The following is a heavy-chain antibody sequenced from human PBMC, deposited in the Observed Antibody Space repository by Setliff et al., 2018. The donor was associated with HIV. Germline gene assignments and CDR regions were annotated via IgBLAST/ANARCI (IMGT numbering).Heavy chain of an antibody. V-gene: IGHV4-39*07. Sequence: PSETLSLACTVSGGSISSSSYYWGWIRQPPGKGLEWIVSLSYSGSTYYNPSLKSRFTISVDTSKTQFSLNLSSVPAADTAVYYCARVKYNSGWLRPPHYFDNWGHGALVTVSS. CDR1: GGSISSSSYY. CDR2: LSYSGST. D-gene: IGHD6-19*01. J-gene: IGHJ4*01. CDR3: ARVKYNSGWLRPPHYFDN.